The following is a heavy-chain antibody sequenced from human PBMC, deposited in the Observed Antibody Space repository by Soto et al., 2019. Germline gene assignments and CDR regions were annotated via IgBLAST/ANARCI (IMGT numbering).Heavy chain of an antibody. CDR2: ISSSSSYI. V-gene: IGHV3-21*01. J-gene: IGHJ1*01. D-gene: IGHD3-16*01. CDR1: GFTFSSYS. Sequence: AGGSLRLSCAASGFTFSSYSMNWVRQAPGKGLEWVSSISSSSSYIYYADSVKGRFTISRDNAKNSLYLQMNSLRAEDTAVYYCARLSITSAEYFQHWGQGTLVTVSS. CDR3: ARLSITSAEYFQH.